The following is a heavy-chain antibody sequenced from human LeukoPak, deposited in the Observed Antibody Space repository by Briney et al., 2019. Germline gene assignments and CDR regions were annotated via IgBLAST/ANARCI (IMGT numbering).Heavy chain of an antibody. CDR2: VYYSGST. D-gene: IGHD3-10*01. J-gene: IGHJ4*02. V-gene: IGHV4-61*10. Sequence: SETLSLTCTVSGGSISSGSYYWSWIRQPAGKGLEWIGYVYYSGSTNYNPSLKSRVTISVDTSKNQFSLKLSSVTAADTAVYYCARAAKGELFYTTFDYWGQGTLVTVSS. CDR3: ARAAKGELFYTTFDY. CDR1: GGSISSGSYY.